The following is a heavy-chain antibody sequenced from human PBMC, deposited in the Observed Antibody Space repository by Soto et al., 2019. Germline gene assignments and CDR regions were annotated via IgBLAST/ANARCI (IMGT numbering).Heavy chain of an antibody. CDR1: GFSFSSYT. Sequence: EVQLVESGGGLVKPGGSLRLSCAASGFSFSSYTMNWVRQARGKGLDWVSAISPTSSYIYYADSVKGRVTISRDNAKNSLYLQLNSLRAEDTAVYYCAIDSPPAAPYSSAWTGWFDPWGQGTLVTVSS. J-gene: IGHJ5*02. D-gene: IGHD6-19*01. V-gene: IGHV3-21*01. CDR2: ISPTSSYI. CDR3: AIDSPPAAPYSSAWTGWFDP.